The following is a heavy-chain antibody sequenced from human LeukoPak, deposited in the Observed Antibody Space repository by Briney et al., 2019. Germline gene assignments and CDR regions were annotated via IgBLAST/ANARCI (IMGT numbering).Heavy chain of an antibody. Sequence: GGSLRLSCAACGFSFSSYWMYWVRQAPGKGLVWVSRINSEGSCTTYADSVKGRFTIYRDNAKNTLYLQMNSLRAEDTAVYYCARVSGGGYCSSTSCYSWFDPWGQGTLVTVSS. V-gene: IGHV3-74*01. CDR1: GFSFSSYW. D-gene: IGHD2-2*02. J-gene: IGHJ5*02. CDR2: INSEGSCT. CDR3: ARVSGGGYCSSTSCYSWFDP.